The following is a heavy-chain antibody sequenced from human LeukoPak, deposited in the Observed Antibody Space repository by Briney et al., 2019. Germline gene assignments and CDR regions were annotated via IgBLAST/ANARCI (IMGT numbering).Heavy chain of an antibody. CDR1: GFPFSSYW. D-gene: IGHD5-24*01. CDR2: IKQDGSKK. J-gene: IGHJ4*02. Sequence: GGSLRLSSVASGFPFSSYWMTWVRQAPGKGLEWVANIKQDGSKKSYVDSVKGRFTISRDNAKNSLYLQMNSLRAEDTAIYYCTRVGYIDEGIDYWGQGTLVTVSS. CDR3: TRVGYIDEGIDY. V-gene: IGHV3-7*04.